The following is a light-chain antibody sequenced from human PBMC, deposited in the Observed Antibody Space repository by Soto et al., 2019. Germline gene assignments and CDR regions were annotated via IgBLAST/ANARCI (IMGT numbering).Light chain of an antibody. CDR3: QQRSDWPST. Sequence: EIVLTQSPVTLSLSPGERATLSCRASQSVGSYFAWYQQKPGQAPRLLIYDASSRATGIPARFSGSGSETDFTLTISSLEPEDFAVYYCQQRSDWPSTFGGGTRVEIK. CDR2: DAS. J-gene: IGKJ4*01. CDR1: QSVGSY. V-gene: IGKV3-11*01.